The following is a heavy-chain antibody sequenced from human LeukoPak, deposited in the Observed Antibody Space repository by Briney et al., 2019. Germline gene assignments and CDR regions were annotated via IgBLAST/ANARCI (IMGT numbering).Heavy chain of an antibody. CDR2: INPNSGGT. Sequence: ASVKVSCKASGYTFTGYYMHWVRQAPGQGLEWMGWINPNSGGTNYAQKFQGRVTMTRDTSISTAYMELSRLRSDDTAVYYCARGPGYSYGYGANYYGMDVWGQGTTVTASS. CDR3: ARGPGYSYGYGANYYGMDV. J-gene: IGHJ6*02. D-gene: IGHD5-18*01. CDR1: GYTFTGYY. V-gene: IGHV1-2*02.